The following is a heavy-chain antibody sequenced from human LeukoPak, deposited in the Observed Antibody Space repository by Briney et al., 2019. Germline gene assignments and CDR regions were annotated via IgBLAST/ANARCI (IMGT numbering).Heavy chain of an antibody. V-gene: IGHV4-39*01. CDR3: ARTLRQQLVRGFDY. CDR2: IYYSRST. Sequence: PSETLSLTCTVSGGSISSSSYYWGWIRQPPGKGLEWIGSIYYSRSTYYNPSLKSRVTISVDTSKNQFSLKLSSVTAADTAVYYCARTLRQQLVRGFDYWGQGTLVTVSS. D-gene: IGHD6-13*01. J-gene: IGHJ4*02. CDR1: GGSISSSSYY.